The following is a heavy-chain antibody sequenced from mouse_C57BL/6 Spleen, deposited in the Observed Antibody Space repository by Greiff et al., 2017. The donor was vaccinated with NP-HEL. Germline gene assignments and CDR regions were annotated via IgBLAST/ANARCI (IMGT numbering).Heavy chain of an antibody. CDR3: ARWGTTVVALYYYAMDD. Sequence: QVQLQQSGAELVKPGASVKISCKASGYAFSSYWMNWVKQRPGKGLEWIGQIYPGDGDTNYNGKFKGKATLTADKSSSTAYMQLSSLTSEDSAVYFCARWGTTVVALYYYAMDDWGQGTSVTVSS. CDR2: IYPGDGDT. CDR1: GYAFSSYW. D-gene: IGHD1-1*01. V-gene: IGHV1-80*01. J-gene: IGHJ4*01.